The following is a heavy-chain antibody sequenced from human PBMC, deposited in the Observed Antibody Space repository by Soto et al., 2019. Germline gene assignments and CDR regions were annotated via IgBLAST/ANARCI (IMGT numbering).Heavy chain of an antibody. V-gene: IGHV1-2*04. D-gene: IGHD3-3*01. J-gene: IGHJ6*04. CDR1: GYTFTGHY. Sequence: QVQLIQSGAELKKPGASVKVSCKASGYTFTGHYIHWVRQAPGQGLEWIGWINPNSGETSLAQKSHGWVGITGVTSHSKAYLGLIGGRSGDTAIYYCARGGDAFVSMDLWGGDKDYGIDVGGEGTTVTVPS. CDR2: INPNSGET. CDR3: ARGGDAFVSMDLWGGDKDYGIDV.